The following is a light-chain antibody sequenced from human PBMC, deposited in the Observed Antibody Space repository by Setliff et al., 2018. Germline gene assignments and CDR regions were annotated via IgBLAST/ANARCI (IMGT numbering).Light chain of an antibody. J-gene: IGLJ3*02. CDR3: CSYTSSSTWV. CDR2: DVS. V-gene: IGLV2-14*03. Sequence: QSVLTQPASVSGSPGQSITISCTGTSSDVGGYNYVSWYQQHPGKAPQLLIYDVSNRPSGVSDRFSGSKSGNTASLTISGLQAEDEADYYCCSYTSSSTWVFGGGTKVTVL. CDR1: SSDVGGYNY.